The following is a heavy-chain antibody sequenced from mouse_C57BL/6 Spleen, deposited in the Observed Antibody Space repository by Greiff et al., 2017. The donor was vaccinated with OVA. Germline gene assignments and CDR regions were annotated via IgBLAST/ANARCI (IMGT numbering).Heavy chain of an antibody. V-gene: IGHV2-5*01. CDR1: GFSLTSYG. CDR2: IWRGGST. CDR3: AKNDYYGSSHWYFDV. J-gene: IGHJ1*03. D-gene: IGHD1-1*01. Sequence: VQLVESGPGLVQPSQSLSITCTVSGFSLTSYGVHWVRQSPGKGLEWLGVIWRGGSTDYNAAFMSRLSITKDNSKSQVFFKMNSLQADDTAIYYCAKNDYYGSSHWYFDVWGTGTTVTVSS.